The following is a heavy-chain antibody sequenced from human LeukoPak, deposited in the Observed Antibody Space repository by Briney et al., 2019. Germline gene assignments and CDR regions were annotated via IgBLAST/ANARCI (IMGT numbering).Heavy chain of an antibody. Sequence: GGSLRLSCAASGFTFSSYAMSWVRRAPGKGLEWVSTISGSGGTTYYADSVKGRFTISRDNSKNTLYLQMNSLRAEDTAVYYCAKDHDYYASGPIWGQGTMVTVSS. V-gene: IGHV3-23*01. CDR1: GFTFSSYA. CDR2: ISGSGGTT. J-gene: IGHJ3*02. D-gene: IGHD3-10*01. CDR3: AKDHDYYASGPI.